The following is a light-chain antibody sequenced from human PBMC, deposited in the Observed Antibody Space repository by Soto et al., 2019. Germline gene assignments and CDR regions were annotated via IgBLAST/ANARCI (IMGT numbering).Light chain of an antibody. CDR1: QSVSSY. CDR2: DAS. V-gene: IGKV3-11*01. CDR3: QQRSTWYT. Sequence: EIVLTQSPATLSLSPGERATLSCRASQSVSSYLAWYQQKPGQAPRLLIYDASNTATGIPARFSGSGSGTDFTLTISSLEPEDFAVYYCQQRSTWYTFGQGTKLEIK. J-gene: IGKJ2*01.